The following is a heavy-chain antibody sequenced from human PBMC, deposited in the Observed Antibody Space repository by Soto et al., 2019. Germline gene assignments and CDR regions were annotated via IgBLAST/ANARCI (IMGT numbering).Heavy chain of an antibody. CDR3: AGEGDYCISTSCKYYYYGMDV. Sequence: ASVKVSCKASGYTFTSYYMHWVRQAPGQGLEWMGIINPSGGSTSYAQKFQGRVTMTRDTSTSTVYMELSSLRSEDTAVYYCAGEGDYCISTSCKYYYYGMDVWGQGTTVTVSS. V-gene: IGHV1-46*01. CDR2: INPSGGST. D-gene: IGHD2-2*01. CDR1: GYTFTSYY. J-gene: IGHJ6*02.